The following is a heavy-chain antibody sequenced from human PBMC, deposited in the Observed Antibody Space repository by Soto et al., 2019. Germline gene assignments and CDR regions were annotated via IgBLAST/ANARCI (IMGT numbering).Heavy chain of an antibody. CDR2: INHSGST. J-gene: IGHJ5*02. V-gene: IGHV4-34*01. CDR1: GGSFSGYY. CDR3: ARSNSIAAAGTRSCWFDP. D-gene: IGHD6-13*01. Sequence: SETLSLTCAVYGGSFSGYYWSRIRQPPGKGLEWIGEINHSGSTNYNPSLKSRVTISVDTSKNQFSLKLSSVTAADTAVYYCARSNSIAAAGTRSCWFDPWGQGTLVTVSS.